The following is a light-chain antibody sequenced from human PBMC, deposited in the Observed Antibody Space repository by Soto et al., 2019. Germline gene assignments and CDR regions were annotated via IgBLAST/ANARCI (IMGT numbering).Light chain of an antibody. CDR3: QQRSNWPLT. Sequence: EIVLTQSPATLSLSPGERATLSCRASQSVNRNLAWYQQKPGQAPRLLIYDASNRATGIPARFSGSGSGTDFTLTISSIEPADFAVYYCQQRSNWPLTFGGGTKVEI. J-gene: IGKJ4*01. CDR2: DAS. V-gene: IGKV3-11*01. CDR1: QSVNRN.